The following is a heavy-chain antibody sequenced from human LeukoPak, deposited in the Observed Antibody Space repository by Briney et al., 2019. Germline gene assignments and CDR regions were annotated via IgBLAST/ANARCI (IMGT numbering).Heavy chain of an antibody. CDR2: IYGSGNT. Sequence: SETLXLTCTVSGGSISGWYWSWIRXSPGKGXXXVXYIYGSGNTNYNPSLNSRVTMSIDPSKNQFSLKVTSVTAADTATYYCARETSLVGFASGLGFNYWGQGILVTVSS. J-gene: IGHJ4*02. V-gene: IGHV4-59*01. D-gene: IGHD6-19*01. CDR3: ARETSLVGFASGLGFNY. CDR1: GGSISGWY.